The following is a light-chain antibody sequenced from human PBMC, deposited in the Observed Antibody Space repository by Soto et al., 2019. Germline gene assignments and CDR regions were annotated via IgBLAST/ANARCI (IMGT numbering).Light chain of an antibody. J-gene: IGLJ3*02. V-gene: IGLV2-11*01. CDR3: SSYAGSYILGV. Sequence: QSALAQSRSVSGSPGQSVTLSCTGTSSDVGGYDFVSWYQQYPGKAPKLIIFDVTERTSGVPDRFSGSKSGNSASLTISGLQAEDEADYYCSSYAGSYILGVFGGGTQLTVL. CDR1: SSDVGGYDF. CDR2: DVT.